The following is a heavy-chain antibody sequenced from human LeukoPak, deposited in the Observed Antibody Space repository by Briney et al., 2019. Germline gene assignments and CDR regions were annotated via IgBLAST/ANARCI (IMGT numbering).Heavy chain of an antibody. J-gene: IGHJ4*02. D-gene: IGHD3-22*01. V-gene: IGHV6-1*01. CDR3: ARGTNYYDSSGYYDY. CDR2: TYYRSKWYN. CDR1: GDSISSNSAA. Sequence: SQTLSLTCAISGDSISSNSAAWNWIRQSPSRGLEWLGRTYYRSKWYNDYAVSVKSRITINPDTSKNQFSLQLNSVTPEDTAVYYCARGTNYYDSSGYYDYWGQGTLVTVSS.